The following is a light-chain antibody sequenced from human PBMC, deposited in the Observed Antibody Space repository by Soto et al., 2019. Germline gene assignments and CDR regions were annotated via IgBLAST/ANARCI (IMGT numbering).Light chain of an antibody. V-gene: IGKV3-11*01. Sequence: EIVLTQSPATLSLSPGERATLSCRASQSVSSYLAWYQQKPGQAPRLLIYDASNRATGIPARFSGSGSGTDFTLTISSLEPEDFAVYYCQQRSNWTPYTFGQGTKLEFK. CDR3: QQRSNWTPYT. CDR1: QSVSSY. CDR2: DAS. J-gene: IGKJ2*01.